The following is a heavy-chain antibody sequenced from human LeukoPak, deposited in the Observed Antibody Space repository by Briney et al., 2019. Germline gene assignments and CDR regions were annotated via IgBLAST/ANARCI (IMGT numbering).Heavy chain of an antibody. CDR2: IYHSGST. D-gene: IGHD2-15*01. J-gene: IGHJ4*02. CDR3: ARHSTDCSGSTCYDY. CDR1: GYSISSGYY. V-gene: IGHV4-38-2*02. Sequence: PSETLSLTCTVSGYSISSGYYWGWIRQPPGKGLEWIGSIYHSGSTYYNPSLKSRVSISVDTSKNQFSLELSSVTAADTAVYYCARHSTDCSGSTCYDYWGQGTLVTVSS.